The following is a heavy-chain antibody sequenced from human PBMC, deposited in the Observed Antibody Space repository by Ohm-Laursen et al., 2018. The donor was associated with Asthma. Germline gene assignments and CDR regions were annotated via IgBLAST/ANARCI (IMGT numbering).Heavy chain of an antibody. CDR1: GFTFSSYW. V-gene: IGHV3-74*01. CDR3: AKVRSPGVPTTEFDY. J-gene: IGHJ4*02. CDR2: INSDGSST. D-gene: IGHD1-26*01. Sequence: SLRLSCAASGFTFSSYWMHWVRQAPGKGLVWVSRINSDGSSTSYADSVKGRFTISRDNAKNTLSLQMNSLGAEDTALYYCAKVRSPGVPTTEFDYWGQGTLVTVSS.